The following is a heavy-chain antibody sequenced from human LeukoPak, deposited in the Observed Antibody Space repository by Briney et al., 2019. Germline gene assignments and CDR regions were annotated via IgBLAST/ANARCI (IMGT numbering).Heavy chain of an antibody. CDR3: ARGVDDSSGLNY. Sequence: PSQTLSLTCTVSGGSISSGSYYWSWIRQPAGKGLEWIGRVYTSGSTNYNPSLKSRVTISVDTSKNQFSLKLSSVTAADTAVYYCARGVDDSSGLNYWGQGTLVTVSS. J-gene: IGHJ4*02. D-gene: IGHD3-22*01. CDR1: GGSISSGSYY. V-gene: IGHV4-61*02. CDR2: VYTSGST.